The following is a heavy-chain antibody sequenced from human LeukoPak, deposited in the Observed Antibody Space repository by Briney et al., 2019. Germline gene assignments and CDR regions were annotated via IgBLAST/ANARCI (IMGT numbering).Heavy chain of an antibody. CDR3: ARDDIVVVPAPIGGLDY. V-gene: IGHV1-46*01. CDR1: GYTFTSYY. CDR2: INPSGGST. D-gene: IGHD2-2*01. J-gene: IGHJ4*02. Sequence: ASVKVSCKASGYTFTSYYMHWVRQAPGQGLEWMGIINPSGGSTSYAQKFQGRVTMTTDTSTSTAYMELRSLRSDDTAVYYCARDDIVVVPAPIGGLDYWGQGTLVTVSS.